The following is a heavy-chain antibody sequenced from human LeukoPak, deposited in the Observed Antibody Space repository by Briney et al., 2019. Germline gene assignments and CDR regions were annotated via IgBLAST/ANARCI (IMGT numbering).Heavy chain of an antibody. D-gene: IGHD6-13*01. CDR3: ARAGQRIAAAGYFDY. Sequence: GRSLRLSCAASGFTFSSNYMSWVRQAPGKGLEWVSVIYSGGSTYYADSVKGRFTISRHNSKNTLYLQMNSLRAEDTAVYYCARAGQRIAAAGYFDYWGQGTLVTVSS. J-gene: IGHJ4*02. CDR2: IYSGGST. CDR1: GFTFSSNY. V-gene: IGHV3-53*04.